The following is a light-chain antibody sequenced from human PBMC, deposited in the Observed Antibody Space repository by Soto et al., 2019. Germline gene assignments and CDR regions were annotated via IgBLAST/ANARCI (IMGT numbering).Light chain of an antibody. Sequence: DIQMTQSPSSLSASLGDRVTITCQASQAISKYLHWYHQRPGKAPILVIYDASNLEAGAPSRFSGGGSRTSFTLTISSLQPQDIGTYFCQQYNNLPYIFGQGTKLVIK. CDR2: DAS. J-gene: IGKJ2*01. CDR1: QAISKY. CDR3: QQYNNLPYI. V-gene: IGKV1-33*01.